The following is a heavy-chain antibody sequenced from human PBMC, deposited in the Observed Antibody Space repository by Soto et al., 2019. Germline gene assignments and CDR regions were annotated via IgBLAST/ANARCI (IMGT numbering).Heavy chain of an antibody. D-gene: IGHD6-6*01. CDR2: IYPGDSDT. CDR1: GYSFTSYW. Sequence: GESLKISCKGSGYSFTSYWIGWVRQMPGKGLEWMGIIYPGDSDTRHSPSFQGQVTISADKSISTAYLQWSSLKASDTAMYYCARQVIAARTLYYFDYWGQGTLVTVSS. CDR3: ARQVIAARTLYYFDY. J-gene: IGHJ4*02. V-gene: IGHV5-51*01.